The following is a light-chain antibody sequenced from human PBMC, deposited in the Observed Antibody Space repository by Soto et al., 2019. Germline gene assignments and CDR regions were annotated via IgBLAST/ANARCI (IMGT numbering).Light chain of an antibody. CDR1: QSISNH. J-gene: IGKJ1*01. CDR2: AAS. Sequence: DIQMTQSPSSLSASVEDRVIITCRASQSISNHLNWYQQKPGKAPKLLIFAASSLASGVPSRFSGSRSGPDFTLTISSLQPEEFATYYCQQSYSGRPTFGQATKVAIK. CDR3: QQSYSGRPT. V-gene: IGKV1-39*01.